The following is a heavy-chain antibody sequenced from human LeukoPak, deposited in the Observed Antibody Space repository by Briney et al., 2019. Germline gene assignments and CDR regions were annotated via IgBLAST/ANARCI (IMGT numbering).Heavy chain of an antibody. CDR2: ISSSSSYI. CDR3: AKDPPSSITILGVVPDY. J-gene: IGHJ4*02. CDR1: GFTFSSYS. V-gene: IGHV3-21*04. D-gene: IGHD3-3*01. Sequence: GGSERLFCAASGFTFSSYSMNWVRQAPGKGLEWVSSISSSSSYIYYADSVKGRFTISRDNSKNTLYLQMNSLRAEDTAVYYCAKDPPSSITILGVVPDYWGQGTLVTVSS.